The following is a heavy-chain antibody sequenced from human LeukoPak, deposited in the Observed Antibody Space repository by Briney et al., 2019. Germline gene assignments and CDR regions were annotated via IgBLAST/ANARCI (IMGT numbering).Heavy chain of an antibody. CDR1: GGPISSYY. CDR3: ARVSGYSSGWYEVDV. CDR2: IYYSGST. D-gene: IGHD6-19*01. Sequence: SETLSLTCSVSGGPISSYYWRWIRKPPGKGLEWVGYIYYSGSTNYNPSLKSRVTISVDTSKNQFSLKLSSVTAADTAVYYCARVSGYSSGWYEVDVWGQGTTVTVSS. J-gene: IGHJ6*02. V-gene: IGHV4-59*01.